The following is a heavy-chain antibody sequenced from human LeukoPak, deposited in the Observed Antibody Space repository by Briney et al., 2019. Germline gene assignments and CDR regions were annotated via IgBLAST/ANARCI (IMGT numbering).Heavy chain of an antibody. Sequence: PGGSLRLSCAASGFTFSSYSMNWVRQAPGKGLEWVSSISSSSSYIYYADSVKGRFTISRDNAKNSLYLQMNSLRAEDTAVYYCARDVAAAVNYFDYWGQGTLVTVSS. V-gene: IGHV3-21*01. CDR2: ISSSSSYI. CDR3: ARDVAAAVNYFDY. J-gene: IGHJ4*02. CDR1: GFTFSSYS. D-gene: IGHD6-13*01.